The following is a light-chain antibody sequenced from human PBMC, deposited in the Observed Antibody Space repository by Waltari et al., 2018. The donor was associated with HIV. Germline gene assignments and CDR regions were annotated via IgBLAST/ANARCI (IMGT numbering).Light chain of an antibody. J-gene: IGLJ2*01. Sequence: QSVLTQPPSASGTPGQTVIISCSGPNSKIGNNYIYWYQQLPGATPKLLIYRNNQRPAGVPDRFSGSKSGTSASLAIRGLRPEDEADYYCAAWDDSLSGRVVFGGGTKLTVL. CDR2: RNN. V-gene: IGLV1-47*01. CDR3: AAWDDSLSGRVV. CDR1: NSKIGNNY.